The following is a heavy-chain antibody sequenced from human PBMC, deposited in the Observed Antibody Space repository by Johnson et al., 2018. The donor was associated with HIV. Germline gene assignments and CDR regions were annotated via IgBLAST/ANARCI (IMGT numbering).Heavy chain of an antibody. CDR1: GFTFSSHD. CDR3: SRSVGYYDSSGYYYVDAFDI. D-gene: IGHD3-22*01. CDR2: ISYDGSNQ. V-gene: IGHV3-30*03. J-gene: IGHJ3*02. Sequence: QMQLVESGGGVVQPGRSLRVSCGASGFTFSSHDMHWVRQAPGKGLEWVAVISYDGSNQYCADSVKGRFTISRDNAKNSLYLQMNSLRAEDTALYYCSRSVGYYDSSGYYYVDAFDIWGQGTMVTVSS.